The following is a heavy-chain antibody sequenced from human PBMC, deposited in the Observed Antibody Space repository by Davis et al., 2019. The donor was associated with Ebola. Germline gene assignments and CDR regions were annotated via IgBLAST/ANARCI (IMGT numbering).Heavy chain of an antibody. Sequence: GESLKISCAASGFTFSDYTTVWVRQAPGKGLEWVAVISYDGSNKYYADSVKGRFTISRDNSKNTLYLQMNILSDEDTAVYYCAKTYDGSGFYAAFDYWGQGILVTVST. CDR3: AKTYDGSGFYAAFDY. CDR1: GFTFSDYT. J-gene: IGHJ4*02. CDR2: ISYDGSNK. D-gene: IGHD3-22*01. V-gene: IGHV3-30-3*01.